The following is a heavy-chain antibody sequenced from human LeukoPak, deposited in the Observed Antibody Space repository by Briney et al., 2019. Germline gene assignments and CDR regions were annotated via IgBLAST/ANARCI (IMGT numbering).Heavy chain of an antibody. CDR1: GXSISSYY. J-gene: IGHJ4*02. D-gene: IGHD2-2*02. V-gene: IGHV4-59*08. CDR2: IYYSGST. CDR3: ARAEGYCSSTSCYIYFDY. Sequence: SETLSLTCTVSGXSISSYYWSWIRQPXXXXXEWIGYIYYSGSTNYNPSLKSRVTISVDTSKNQFSLKLSSVTAADTAVYYCARAEGYCSSTSCYIYFDYWGQGTLVTVSS.